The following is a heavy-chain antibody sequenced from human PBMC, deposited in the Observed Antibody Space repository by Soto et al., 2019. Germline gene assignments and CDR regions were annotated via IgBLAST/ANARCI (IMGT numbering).Heavy chain of an antibody. V-gene: IGHV4-39*01. CDR1: GGSISSSSYY. CDR3: ARHNDYGDYFLDY. Sequence: SETLSLTCTVSGGSISSSSYYWGWIRQPPGKGLEWIGSIYYSGSTYYNPSLKSRVTISVDTSKNQFSLKLSSVTAADTAVYYCARHNDYGDYFLDYWGQGTLVTVSS. D-gene: IGHD4-17*01. J-gene: IGHJ4*02. CDR2: IYYSGST.